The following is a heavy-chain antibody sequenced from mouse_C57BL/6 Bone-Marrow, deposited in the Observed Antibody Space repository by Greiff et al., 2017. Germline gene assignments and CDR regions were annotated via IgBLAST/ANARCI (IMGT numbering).Heavy chain of an antibody. CDR2: ISSGGSYT. CDR1: GFTFSSYG. J-gene: IGHJ3*01. Sequence: EVKLVESGGDLVKPGGSLKLSCAASGFTFSSYGMSWVRQTPDKRLEWVATISSGGSYTYYPDSVKGRFTISRDNAKNTLYLQMSSLKSEDTATYYCARQGTLAYCGQVTLVTVSA. V-gene: IGHV5-6*01. CDR3: ARQGTLAY. D-gene: IGHD2-14*01.